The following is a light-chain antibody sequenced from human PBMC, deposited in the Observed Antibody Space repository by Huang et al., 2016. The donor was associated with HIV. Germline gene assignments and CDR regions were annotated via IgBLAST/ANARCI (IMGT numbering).Light chain of an antibody. Sequence: DIQMTQSPSSLSASIGDRVTMTCRASHNINSNLNWYQQKPGKAPKLLIFIATYQASGVPSRFSGSGSGTHFTLTINGLQPEDLATYFCQQSQNTPWTFGQGSRLEIK. V-gene: IGKV1-39*01. CDR2: IAT. CDR3: QQSQNTPWT. CDR1: HNINSN. J-gene: IGKJ1*01.